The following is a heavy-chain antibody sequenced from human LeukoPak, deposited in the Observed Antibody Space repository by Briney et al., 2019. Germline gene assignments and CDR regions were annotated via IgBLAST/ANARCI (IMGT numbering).Heavy chain of an antibody. CDR1: GFTFSSYS. Sequence: TGGSLRLSCAASGFTFSSYSMNWVRQAPGKGLEWVSSISSSSSYIYYADSVKGRFTISRDNAKNSLYLQMSSLRAEDTAVYYCARENPEYYYYYYGMDVWGQGTTVTVSS. CDR3: ARENPEYYYYYYGMDV. CDR2: ISSSSSYI. J-gene: IGHJ6*02. V-gene: IGHV3-21*01.